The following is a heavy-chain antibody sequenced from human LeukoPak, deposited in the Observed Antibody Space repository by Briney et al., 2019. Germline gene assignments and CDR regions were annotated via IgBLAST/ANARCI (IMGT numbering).Heavy chain of an antibody. J-gene: IGHJ4*02. Sequence: SETLSLTCTVSGGSINSYYWSWIRQPPGMGLEWIAYIYYDGNTRYNPSLKSRVAISVDTSKNQFSLKLSSVTAADTAVYYCARHELGSCDGGSCPYYFDYWGQGTLVTVSS. CDR1: GGSINSYY. V-gene: IGHV4-59*08. CDR3: ARHELGSCDGGSCPYYFDY. D-gene: IGHD2-15*01. CDR2: IYYDGNT.